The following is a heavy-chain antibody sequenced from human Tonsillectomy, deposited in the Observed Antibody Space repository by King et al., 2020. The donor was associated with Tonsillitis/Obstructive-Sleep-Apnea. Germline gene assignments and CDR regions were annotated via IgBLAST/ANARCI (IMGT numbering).Heavy chain of an antibody. CDR3: ARGTWGEATENDY. D-gene: IGHD3-10*01. Sequence: VQLVESGGGVVRPGGSLRLPCAASGVPFDAYGMSWVRQVPGQGLEWVSGVDVNGGSTGYAEPVKGRFTISRDNAKNSLHLQMNSLRAEATALYYCARGTWGEATENDYWGQGTLVTVSS. CDR1: GVPFDAYG. V-gene: IGHV3-20*04. CDR2: VDVNGGST. J-gene: IGHJ4*02.